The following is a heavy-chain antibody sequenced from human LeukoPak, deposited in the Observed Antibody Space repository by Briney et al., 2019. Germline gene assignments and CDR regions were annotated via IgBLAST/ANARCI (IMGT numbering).Heavy chain of an antibody. CDR3: ANDLGYSSSWYVFDY. J-gene: IGHJ4*02. V-gene: IGHV3-23*01. CDR2: ISGSGGST. D-gene: IGHD6-13*01. CDR1: GFTFSSYA. Sequence: PGGSLRLSCAASGFTFSSYAMSWVRQAPGKGLEWVSAISGSGGSTYYADSVKGRFTISRDNSKNTLYLQMNSLRAEDTAVYYRANDLGYSSSWYVFDYWGQGTLVTVSS.